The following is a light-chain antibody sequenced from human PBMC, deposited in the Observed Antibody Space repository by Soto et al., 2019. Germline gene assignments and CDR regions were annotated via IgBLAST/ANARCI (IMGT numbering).Light chain of an antibody. J-gene: IGKJ5*01. Sequence: IKMTQSPANLSASIGDRVPLTCRASQGISPWLAWYQQKPGKAPRLLIYKASSLDVGVPSRFSGSGSGTEFTLTISSLEPEDFAVYYCHQRSNWPPDTFGQG. CDR1: QGISPW. V-gene: IGKV1-5*03. CDR2: KAS. CDR3: HQRSNWPPDT.